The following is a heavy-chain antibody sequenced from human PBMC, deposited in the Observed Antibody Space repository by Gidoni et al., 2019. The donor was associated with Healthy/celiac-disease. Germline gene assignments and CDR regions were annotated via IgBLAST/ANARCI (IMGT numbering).Heavy chain of an antibody. D-gene: IGHD4-17*01. CDR3: TRDGLALGDYGEDY. CDR2: IRSKAYGGTT. V-gene: IGHV3-49*04. Sequence: EVQLVESGGGLVQPGRSLRLSCTASGFTFGDYAMSWVRQAPGKGLEWVGFIRSKAYGGTTEYAASVKGRFTISRDDSKSIAYLQMNSLKTEDTAVYYCTRDGLALGDYGEDYWGQGTLVTVSS. J-gene: IGHJ4*02. CDR1: GFTFGDYA.